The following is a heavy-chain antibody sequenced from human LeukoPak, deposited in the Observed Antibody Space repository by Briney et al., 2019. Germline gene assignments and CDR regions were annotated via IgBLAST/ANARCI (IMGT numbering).Heavy chain of an antibody. CDR3: ARVRDSSSWYGGFDY. D-gene: IGHD6-13*01. CDR1: GFTFSSYG. V-gene: IGHV3-33*01. Sequence: GGCLRLSCAASGFTFSSYGMHGVREAPGKGLEWVAVIWYDGSNKYYADSVKGGFTISRDNSKNTLYLQMNSLRAEDTAVYYCARVRDSSSWYGGFDYWGQGTLVTVSS. CDR2: IWYDGSNK. J-gene: IGHJ4*02.